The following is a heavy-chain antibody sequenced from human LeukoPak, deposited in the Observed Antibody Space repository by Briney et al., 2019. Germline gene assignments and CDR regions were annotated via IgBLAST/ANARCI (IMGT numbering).Heavy chain of an antibody. V-gene: IGHV5-51*01. D-gene: IGHD5-24*01. CDR2: IYPGDSDT. Sequence: GESLKISGKGSGYSFTSYWIGWVRQMPGKGREWMGIIYPGDSDTRHSPSFQGQVTISADKSISTAYLQWSSLKASDTAMYYCARQKMAYGKGYFDYWGQGTLVTVSS. CDR3: ARQKMAYGKGYFDY. J-gene: IGHJ4*02. CDR1: GYSFTSYW.